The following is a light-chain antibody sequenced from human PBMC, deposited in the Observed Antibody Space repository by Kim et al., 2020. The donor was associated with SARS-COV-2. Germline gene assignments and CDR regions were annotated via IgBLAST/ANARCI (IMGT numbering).Light chain of an antibody. Sequence: VALGLTVRITCQGDSLRTYYTTWFQQKPGQAPIVAFYGKTNRPSGIPDRFSGSSSGNTASLTITATQAGDEADYYCNSRDNNDNVLFGGGTRLTGL. CDR3: NSRDNNDNVL. CDR2: GKT. J-gene: IGLJ2*01. V-gene: IGLV3-19*01. CDR1: SLRTYY.